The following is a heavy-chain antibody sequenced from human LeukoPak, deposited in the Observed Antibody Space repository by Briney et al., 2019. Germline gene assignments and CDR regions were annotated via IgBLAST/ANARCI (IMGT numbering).Heavy chain of an antibody. Sequence: PSQTLSLTCTVSGGSISSGGYYWSWIRQHPGKGLEWIGYIYYSGSTYYNPSLKSRVTISVDTSKNQFSLKLSSVTAADTAAYYCAREVTAGTRWFDPWGQGTLVTVSS. CDR3: AREVTAGTRWFDP. CDR2: IYYSGST. D-gene: IGHD6-13*01. CDR1: GGSISSGGYY. V-gene: IGHV4-31*03. J-gene: IGHJ5*02.